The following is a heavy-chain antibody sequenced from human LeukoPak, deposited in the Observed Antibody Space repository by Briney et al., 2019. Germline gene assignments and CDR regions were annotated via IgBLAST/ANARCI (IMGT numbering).Heavy chain of an antibody. J-gene: IGHJ4*02. Sequence: ASVKVSCKASGYTFTGYYMHWVRQAPGQGLEWMGWINPNSGGTNYAQKFQGWVTMTRDTSISTAYMELSRLRSDDTAVYYCARDFNCGGDCRGFDYWGQGTLVTVSS. D-gene: IGHD2-21*02. CDR1: GYTFTGYY. CDR2: INPNSGGT. V-gene: IGHV1-2*04. CDR3: ARDFNCGGDCRGFDY.